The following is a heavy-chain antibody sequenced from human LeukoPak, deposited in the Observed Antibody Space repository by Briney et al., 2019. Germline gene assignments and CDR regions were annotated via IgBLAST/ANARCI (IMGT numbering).Heavy chain of an antibody. Sequence: GESLKISCKASGYSFTNYWIGWVRQMPGKGLEWMGIIYPGDSDTKYSPSFQGQVTISADKSISTAYLQWSSLKASDTAMYYCARQGVVLVHAFDVWGQGTMVTVSS. V-gene: IGHV5-51*01. CDR1: GYSFTNYW. J-gene: IGHJ3*01. D-gene: IGHD2-8*02. CDR3: ARQGVVLVHAFDV. CDR2: IYPGDSDT.